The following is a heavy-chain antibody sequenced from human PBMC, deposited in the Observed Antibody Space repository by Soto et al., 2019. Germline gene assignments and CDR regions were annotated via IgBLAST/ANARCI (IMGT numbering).Heavy chain of an antibody. CDR1: GFTFSTYA. CDR2: ISGSVGSP. CDR3: AKDREQIADSEVIGN. Sequence: GGSLRPFCAASGFTFSTYAMSWVRQAPGEGLEWVSAISGSVGSPYYADSVKGRFTISRDNSKHTLYLPMNSLRAEGTAVYYCAKDREQIADSEVIGNWGQ. J-gene: IGHJ6*01. V-gene: IGHV3-23*01. D-gene: IGHD2-21*01.